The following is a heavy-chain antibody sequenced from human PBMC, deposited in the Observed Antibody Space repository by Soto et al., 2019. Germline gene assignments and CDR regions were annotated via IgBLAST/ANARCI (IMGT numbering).Heavy chain of an antibody. D-gene: IGHD3-9*01. CDR2: ISYDGSNK. V-gene: IGHV3-30*18. Sequence: VGSLRLSCAASGFTFSSYGMHWVRQAPGKGLEWVAVISYDGSNKYYADSVKGRFTISRDNSKNTLYLQMNSLRAEDTAVYYCAQDVLRYFDWLSDDAFDIWGQGTMVTVSS. CDR1: GFTFSSYG. CDR3: AQDVLRYFDWLSDDAFDI. J-gene: IGHJ3*02.